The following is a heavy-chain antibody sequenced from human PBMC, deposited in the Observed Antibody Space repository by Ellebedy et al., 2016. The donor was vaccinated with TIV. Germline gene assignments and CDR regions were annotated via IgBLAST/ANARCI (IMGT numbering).Heavy chain of an antibody. J-gene: IGHJ4*02. CDR2: ISGYNGNT. Sequence: AASVKVSCKASGYTFIGYYMHWVRQAPGQGLEWMAWISGYNGNTNYAQKFQGRVTLTTDTSTSTGYMELRSLRSDDTAVYFCARDSIAADGYQGYITWGQGTLVTVSS. V-gene: IGHV1-18*04. CDR1: GYTFIGYY. CDR3: ARDSIAADGYQGYIT. D-gene: IGHD6-13*01.